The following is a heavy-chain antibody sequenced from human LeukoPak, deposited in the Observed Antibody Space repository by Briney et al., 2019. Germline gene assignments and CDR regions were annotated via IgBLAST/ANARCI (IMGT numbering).Heavy chain of an antibody. CDR2: IYWSGGST. CDR1: GFTFDDYG. Sequence: GGSLRLSCAASGFTFDDYGMSWVRQAPGKGLEWVSGIYWSGGSTGYADSVKGRFTISRDNAKNSLYLQMNSLRAEDTALYYCARVDMTSAYMDVWGKGTTVTVSS. V-gene: IGHV3-20*04. J-gene: IGHJ6*03. CDR3: ARVDMTSAYMDV. D-gene: IGHD3-9*01.